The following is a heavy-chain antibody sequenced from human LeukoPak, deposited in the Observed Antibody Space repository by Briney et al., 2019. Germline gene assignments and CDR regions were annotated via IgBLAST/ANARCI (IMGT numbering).Heavy chain of an antibody. Sequence: SETLSLTCTVSGGSISSYYWSWIRQPPGKGLGWIGYIYYSGSTNYNPSLKSRVTISVDTSKNQFSLKLSSVTAADTAVYYCARFIAAAGSNWFDPWGQGTLVTVSS. CDR2: IYYSGST. CDR3: ARFIAAAGSNWFDP. J-gene: IGHJ5*02. D-gene: IGHD6-13*01. V-gene: IGHV4-59*08. CDR1: GGSISSYY.